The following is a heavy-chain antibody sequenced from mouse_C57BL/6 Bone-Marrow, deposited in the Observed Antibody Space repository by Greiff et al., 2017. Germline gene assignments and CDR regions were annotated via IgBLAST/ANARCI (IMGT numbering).Heavy chain of an antibody. Sequence: VKLQQPGAELVKPGASVKMSCKASGYTFTSYWITWVKQRPGQGLEWIGDIYPGSGSTNYNEKFKSKATLTVDTSSSTAYMQLSSLTSEDSAVYYCARVPIYYFFYFDYWGQGTTLTVSS. CDR3: ARVPIYYFFYFDY. J-gene: IGHJ2*01. D-gene: IGHD2-1*01. CDR2: IYPGSGST. CDR1: GYTFTSYW. V-gene: IGHV1-55*01.